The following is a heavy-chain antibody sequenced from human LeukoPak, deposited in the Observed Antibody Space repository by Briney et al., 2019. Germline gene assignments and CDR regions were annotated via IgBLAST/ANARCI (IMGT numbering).Heavy chain of an antibody. J-gene: IGHJ6*03. CDR3: ARGDFWSGHYYYYYMDV. V-gene: IGHV4-59*01. CDR1: GGSISIYY. D-gene: IGHD3-3*01. CDR2: IYYSGST. Sequence: PSETLSLTCTVTGGSISIYYWSWIRQPPGKGLDSIGYIYYSGSTNYHPSLKSRVTISVDTSKNQFSLKLSSVTAADTGVYYCARGDFWSGHYYYYYMDVWGKGTTVTVSS.